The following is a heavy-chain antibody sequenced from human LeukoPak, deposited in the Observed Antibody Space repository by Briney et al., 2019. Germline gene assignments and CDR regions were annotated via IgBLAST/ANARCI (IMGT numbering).Heavy chain of an antibody. J-gene: IGHJ6*03. D-gene: IGHD1-26*01. CDR3: ARVGWELLQDYYYMDV. V-gene: IGHV4-39*07. CDR1: GGSISSSSYY. CDR2: IYYSGST. Sequence: SETLSLTCTVSGGSISSSSYYWGWIRQPPGKGLEWIGSIYYSGSTYYNPSLKSRVTISVDTSKNQFSLKLSSVTAADTAVYYCARVGWELLQDYYYMDVWGKGTTVTVSS.